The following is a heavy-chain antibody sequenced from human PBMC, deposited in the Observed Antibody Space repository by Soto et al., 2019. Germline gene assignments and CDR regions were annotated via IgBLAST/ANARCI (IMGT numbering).Heavy chain of an antibody. D-gene: IGHD3-3*01. J-gene: IGHJ4*02. V-gene: IGHV3-23*01. CDR1: GFTFSSYA. Sequence: GGSLRLSCAACGFTFSSYAMSWFRQAPGKGLEWVSASGGSGGSTYYADSVKGRFPISRDNSKNTLYLQMNSLRAEDTAVYYCAVGVVIIRAIDYWGQGTLVTVSS. CDR2: SGGSGGST. CDR3: AVGVVIIRAIDY.